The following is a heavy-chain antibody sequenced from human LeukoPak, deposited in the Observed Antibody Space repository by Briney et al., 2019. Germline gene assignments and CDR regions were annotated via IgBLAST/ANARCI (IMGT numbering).Heavy chain of an antibody. CDR2: IYSGGST. CDR3: ARDSSGWYNY. Sequence: PGGSLRLAGAASGFTVSSNYMSWVRQAPGKGLEWVSVIYSGGSTYYADSVKGRFTISRDNSKNTLYLQMNSLRAEDTAVYYCARDSSGWYNYWGQGTLVTVSS. D-gene: IGHD6-19*01. V-gene: IGHV3-66*01. CDR1: GFTVSSNY. J-gene: IGHJ4*02.